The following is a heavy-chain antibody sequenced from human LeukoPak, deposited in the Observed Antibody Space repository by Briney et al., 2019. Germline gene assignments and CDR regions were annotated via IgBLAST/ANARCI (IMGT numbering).Heavy chain of an antibody. D-gene: IGHD3-16*01. V-gene: IGHV4-39*07. J-gene: IGHJ2*01. CDR2: MDYSESS. CDR1: GGSIRSSSYY. Sequence: PSETLSLTCTVSGGSIRSSSYYRAWIRQPPGKGLEWIGSMDYSESSDYKPSLKSRLTISADTSKNQFSLKLSSVTAADTAVYYCARGLALLKPRGGGYFDLWGRGILVTVSS. CDR3: ARGLALLKPRGGGYFDL.